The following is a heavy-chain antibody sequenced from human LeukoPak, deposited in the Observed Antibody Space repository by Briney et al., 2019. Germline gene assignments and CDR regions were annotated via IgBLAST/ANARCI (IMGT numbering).Heavy chain of an antibody. J-gene: IGHJ4*02. CDR1: GCPTRSYD. D-gene: IGHD3-22*01. Sequence: SETLSLTCTVSGCPTRSYDWSSILQCPGQGQPRIGYIYYSGSTNYNPSLKSRVTISVDTSKNQFSLKLSSVTAADTAVYYCARHYDAYYFDYWGQGTLVTVSS. CDR3: ARHYDAYYFDY. CDR2: IYYSGST. V-gene: IGHV4-59*01.